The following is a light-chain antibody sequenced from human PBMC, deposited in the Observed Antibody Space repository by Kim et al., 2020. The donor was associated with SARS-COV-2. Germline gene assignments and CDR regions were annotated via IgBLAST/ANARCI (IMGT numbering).Light chain of an antibody. CDR1: KSVSSDY. Sequence: DIVLTQSPGTLSVSPGERVTLSCRADKSVSSDYLAWYQHKPGQPPRLLIYAASTRATGIPDRFSGSGSGTDFTLTVSRLQPEDFAVYYCQNYGYSPRLAFGGGTKVDIK. CDR3: QNYGYSPRLA. J-gene: IGKJ4*01. V-gene: IGKV3-20*01. CDR2: AAS.